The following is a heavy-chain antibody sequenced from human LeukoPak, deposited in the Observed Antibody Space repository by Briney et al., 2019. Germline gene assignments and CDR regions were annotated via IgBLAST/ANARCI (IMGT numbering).Heavy chain of an antibody. Sequence: GASVKVSCKASGYTFTGYYMHWVRQAPGQGLEWMGWTNPNSGGTNYAQKFQGRVTMTRDTSISTAYMELSRLRSDDTAVYYCARTAMGNYYYYYGMDVWGQGTTVTVSS. CDR2: TNPNSGGT. CDR1: GYTFTGYY. V-gene: IGHV1-2*02. CDR3: ARTAMGNYYYYYGMDV. J-gene: IGHJ6*02. D-gene: IGHD5-18*01.